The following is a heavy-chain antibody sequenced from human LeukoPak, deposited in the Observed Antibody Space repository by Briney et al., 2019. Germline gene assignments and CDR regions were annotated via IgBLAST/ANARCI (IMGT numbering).Heavy chain of an antibody. V-gene: IGHV3-7*01. D-gene: IGHD1-14*01. CDR1: GFTLNSYL. J-gene: IGHJ3*01. CDR3: ARSNPNRNALDL. CDR2: IKQDGSEE. Sequence: PGGSLRPSCAASGFTLNSYLMSWVRQAPGRGLEWVANIKQDGSEESYLASVKGRFTVSRDNAKNSLFLQMNSLRGEDTAVYYCARSNPNRNALDLWGQGTMVTISS.